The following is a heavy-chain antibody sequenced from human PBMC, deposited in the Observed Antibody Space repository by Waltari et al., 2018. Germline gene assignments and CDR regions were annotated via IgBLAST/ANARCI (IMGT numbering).Heavy chain of an antibody. CDR2: IYYSGST. D-gene: IGHD5-12*01. V-gene: IGHV4-59*01. J-gene: IGHJ2*01. CDR3: ATFGRGYSGYDPGRSYWYFDL. Sequence: QVQLQESGPGLVKPSETLSLTCTVSGGSISSYYWSWIRQPPGKGLEWIGYIYYSGSTNYNPSPKSRVTIAVDTSKNQFSLKLSSVTAADTAVYYCATFGRGYSGYDPGRSYWYFDLWGRGTLVTVSS. CDR1: GGSISSYY.